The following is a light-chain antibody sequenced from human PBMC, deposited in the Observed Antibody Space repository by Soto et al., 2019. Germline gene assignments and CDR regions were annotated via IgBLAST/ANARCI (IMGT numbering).Light chain of an antibody. CDR3: SSYAGSNSFPYV. J-gene: IGLJ1*01. CDR2: EVT. Sequence: QSVLTQPPSASGSPGQSVTISCTGTSSDVGAYNYVSWYQQHPGKAPKLMIYEVTKRPSGVPDRFSGSKSGNTASLTVSGLQAGDEADYYCSSYAGSNSFPYVFGTGTKLTVL. CDR1: SSDVGAYNY. V-gene: IGLV2-8*01.